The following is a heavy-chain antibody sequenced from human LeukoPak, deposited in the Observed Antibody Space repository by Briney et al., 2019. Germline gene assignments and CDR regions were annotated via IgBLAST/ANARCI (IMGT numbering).Heavy chain of an antibody. D-gene: IGHD2-2*01. V-gene: IGHV4-39*01. CDR1: GGSISSSSYY. CDR2: IYYSGVT. Sequence: SETLPLTCTVSGGSISSSSYYWGWIRQPPGKGLEWIGSIYYSGVTYYNPSLESRVTILVDTSKNQFSLKLSSVTATDTAVYYCASPLGYCSSTNCYGDYWGQGTLVAVSS. CDR3: ASPLGYCSSTNCYGDY. J-gene: IGHJ4*02.